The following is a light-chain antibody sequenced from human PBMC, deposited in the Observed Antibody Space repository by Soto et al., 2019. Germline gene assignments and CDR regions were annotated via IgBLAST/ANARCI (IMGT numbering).Light chain of an antibody. CDR1: QSVASS. V-gene: IGKV3-20*01. Sequence: EIVLMQSPGTLSLSPGERGTLSCRASQSVASSLAWYQQEPGQAPRLLIYDASNRATGIPDRFSGSGSGTDFTLTLSRLEPEDFAVYYCQQYVNSPLTFGGGTKVDIK. CDR3: QQYVNSPLT. CDR2: DAS. J-gene: IGKJ4*01.